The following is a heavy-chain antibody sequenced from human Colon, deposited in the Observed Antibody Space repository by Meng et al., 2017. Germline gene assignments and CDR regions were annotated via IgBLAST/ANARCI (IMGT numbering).Heavy chain of an antibody. J-gene: IGHJ4*02. CDR2: IYYTGTT. CDR3: ARDNLLTSGSRFCFDY. V-gene: IGHV4-61*08. D-gene: IGHD6-19*01. Sequence: VRRLTSATGLVCPSEPLSPPCTVSGGSVTITGYYWSWIRQSPGKGLEWIGYIYYTGTTNYNPSLKSRVTISVDTSKNQFSLKLSSVTPADTAVYFCARDNLLTSGSRFCFDYWGQGALVTVSS. CDR1: GGSVTITGYY.